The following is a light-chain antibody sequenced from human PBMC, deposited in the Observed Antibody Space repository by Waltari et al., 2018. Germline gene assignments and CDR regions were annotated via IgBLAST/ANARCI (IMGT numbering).Light chain of an antibody. CDR3: QQLKSYPLT. CDR2: AAS. J-gene: IGKJ4*01. V-gene: IGKV1-9*01. Sequence: DIQLTQSPSFLSTSVGDRVTIPCRASQGISSYLAWDQQKPGKAPKLLIYAASTLQSGVPSRFSGSGSGTEFTLTISSLQPEDFATYYCQQLKSYPLTFGGGTKVEIK. CDR1: QGISSY.